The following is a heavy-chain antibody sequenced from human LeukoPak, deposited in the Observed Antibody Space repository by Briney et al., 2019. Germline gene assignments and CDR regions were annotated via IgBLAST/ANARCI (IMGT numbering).Heavy chain of an antibody. CDR2: INHSGST. CDR3: ASAPGYCSSTSCYAMSYYYYYGMDV. J-gene: IGHJ6*04. Sequence: SETLSLTCAVYGGSFSGYYWSWIRQPPGKGLEWIGEINHSGSTNYNPSLKSRVTISVDTSKNQFSLKLSSVTAADTAAYYCASAPGYCSSTSCYAMSYYYYYGMDVWGKGTTVTVSS. V-gene: IGHV4-34*01. CDR1: GGSFSGYY. D-gene: IGHD2-2*01.